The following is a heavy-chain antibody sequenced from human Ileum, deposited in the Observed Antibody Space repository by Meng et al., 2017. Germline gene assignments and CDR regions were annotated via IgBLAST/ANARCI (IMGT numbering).Heavy chain of an antibody. D-gene: IGHD6-13*01. CDR2: ISSGGTTV. CDR1: GFTFKKYY. Sequence: GESLKISCATSGFTFKKYYMTWIRQAPGKGLEWVAYISSGGTTVHYADSVKGRFTISRDNAKNTMFLQMNSLRADDTAMYYCAKSGYSTSRFDPWGQGTLVTVSS. V-gene: IGHV3-11*04. J-gene: IGHJ5*02. CDR3: AKSGYSTSRFDP.